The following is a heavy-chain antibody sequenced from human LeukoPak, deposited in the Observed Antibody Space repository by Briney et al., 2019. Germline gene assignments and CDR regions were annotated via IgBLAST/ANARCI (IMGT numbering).Heavy chain of an antibody. D-gene: IGHD3-10*01. V-gene: IGHV3-30-3*01. CDR1: GFTFSSYA. CDR2: ISYDGSNK. J-gene: IGHJ3*02. CDR3: ASHTLLLWFGEPTRDDAFDI. Sequence: GGSLRLSCAASGFTFSSYAMHWVRQAPGKGLEWVAVISYDGSNKYYADSVKGRFTISRDNSKNTLYLQMNSLRAEDTAVYYCASHTLLLWFGEPTRDDAFDIWGQGTMVTVSS.